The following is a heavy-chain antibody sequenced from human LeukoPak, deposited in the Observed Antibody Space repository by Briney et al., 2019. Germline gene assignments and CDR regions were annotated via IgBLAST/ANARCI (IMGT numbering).Heavy chain of an antibody. V-gene: IGHV3-30-3*01. CDR2: ISYDGSNK. CDR1: GFTFSSYA. J-gene: IGHJ3*02. CDR3: AKDLSSGYYYESDAFDI. D-gene: IGHD3-22*01. Sequence: GGSLRLSCAASGFTFSSYAMHWVRQAPGKGLEWVAVISYDGSNKYYADSVKGRFTISRDNSKNTLYLQMNSLRAEDTAVYYCAKDLSSGYYYESDAFDIWGQGTMVTVSS.